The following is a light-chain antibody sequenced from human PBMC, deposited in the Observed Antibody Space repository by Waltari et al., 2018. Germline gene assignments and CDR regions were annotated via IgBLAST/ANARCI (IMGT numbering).Light chain of an antibody. V-gene: IGLV2-11*01. CDR1: SSDVGGYNY. CDR2: DVR. CDR3: CSYAGSYTLV. Sequence: QSALTQPRSVSGSPGQSVTISCTGTSSDVGGYNYVSWYQQHPGNAPKLMIYDVRKRPSGVPDRFSGSKSGNTAFLTISGLQTEDEADYYCCSYAGSYTLVFGGGTKLTVL. J-gene: IGLJ2*01.